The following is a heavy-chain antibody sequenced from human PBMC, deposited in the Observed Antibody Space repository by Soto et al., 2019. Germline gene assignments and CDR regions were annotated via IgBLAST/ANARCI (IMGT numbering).Heavy chain of an antibody. Sequence: ASEKVSCKASGYTFTSYGISWVRQAPGQGLEGMGWINAYNGNTNYAQKLQGRITMTTDTSTSTAYMELRSLRSDDTAVYYCARRDSSSWYAFDIWGQGTMVTVSS. D-gene: IGHD6-13*01. V-gene: IGHV1-18*01. J-gene: IGHJ3*02. CDR1: GYTFTSYG. CDR3: ARRDSSSWYAFDI. CDR2: INAYNGNT.